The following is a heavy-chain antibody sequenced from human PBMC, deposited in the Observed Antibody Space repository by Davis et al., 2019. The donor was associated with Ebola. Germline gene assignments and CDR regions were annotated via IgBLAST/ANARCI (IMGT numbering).Heavy chain of an antibody. D-gene: IGHD5-24*01. CDR1: GYSFTSYW. CDR3: ARGTNAYNPGGYFDS. CDR2: IFPGDSDT. Sequence: GGSLRLSCKASGYSFTSYWIVWVRQLPGKGLECMGIIFPGDSDTRYSPSFQGQVTISADKSISPAYLQWCSLKASDTAIYYCARGTNAYNPGGYFDSWGQGTLVTVSS. V-gene: IGHV5-51*01. J-gene: IGHJ4*02.